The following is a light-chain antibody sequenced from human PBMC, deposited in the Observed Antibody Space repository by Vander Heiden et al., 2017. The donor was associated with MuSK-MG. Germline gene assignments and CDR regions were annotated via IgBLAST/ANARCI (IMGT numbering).Light chain of an antibody. V-gene: IGLV2-14*01. CDR3: SSYKSNTFDVV. CDR1: SSEIGDYKF. J-gene: IGLJ2*01. Sequence: QSALPQHASESGSPGQSITISFTGISSEIGDYKFVSWYQHHPGRAPKLIIYEVSNRPSGISNGFSGSKSGNTASLTISGLQAEDEADYYCSSYKSNTFDVVFGGGTKLTVL. CDR2: EVS.